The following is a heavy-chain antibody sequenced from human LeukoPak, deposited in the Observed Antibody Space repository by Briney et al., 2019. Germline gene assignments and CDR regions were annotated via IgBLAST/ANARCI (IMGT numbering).Heavy chain of an antibody. J-gene: IGHJ4*02. V-gene: IGHV3-53*01. CDR2: IYRDDTT. Sequence: GGSLRLSYTASGFTVSSYYMNWVRQAPGKGLEWVSVIYRDDTTKYADSVKGRFTISRDNSKNTLYLQMSSLRAEDTSVYYCARAGYGDFKLDYWGQGILVTVSS. CDR1: GFTVSSYY. CDR3: ARAGYGDFKLDY. D-gene: IGHD4-17*01.